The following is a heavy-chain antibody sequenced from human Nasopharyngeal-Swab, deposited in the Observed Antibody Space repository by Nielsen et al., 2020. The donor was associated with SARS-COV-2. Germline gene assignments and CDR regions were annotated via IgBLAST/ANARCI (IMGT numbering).Heavy chain of an antibody. CDR2: ISGSGDST. CDR3: AKRGVAVAATSWFDP. V-gene: IGHV3-23*01. CDR1: GFTFSSYA. Sequence: GESLKISCAASGFTFSSYAMSWVRQAPGKGLDWVSDISGSGDSTFYSDSVKGRFTMSRDNSKNMLYLQMSSLRAEDTAVYYCAKRGVAVAATSWFDPWGQGTLVTVSS. D-gene: IGHD2-15*01. J-gene: IGHJ5*02.